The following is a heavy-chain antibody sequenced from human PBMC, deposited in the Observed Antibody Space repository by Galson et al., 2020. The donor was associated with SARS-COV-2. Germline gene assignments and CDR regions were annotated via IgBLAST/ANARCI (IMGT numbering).Heavy chain of an antibody. J-gene: IGHJ4*02. D-gene: IGHD3-10*01. V-gene: IGHV1-18*01. CDR3: ARGPERYFGAGSYYAFGY. Sequence: ASVQVSCKASGYTFSSLGISWVRQAPGQGLEWMGWIRADHGDTNYAQRLQGRVTMTTDTSTSTVFMVLRSLSADDAAVYYCARGPERYFGAGSYYAFGYWGQGTLVTVSS. CDR2: IRADHGDT. CDR1: GYTFSSLG.